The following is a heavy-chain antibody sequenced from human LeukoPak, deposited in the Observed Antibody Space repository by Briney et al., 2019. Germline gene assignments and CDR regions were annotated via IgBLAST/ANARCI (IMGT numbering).Heavy chain of an antibody. CDR2: IYYSGSN. D-gene: IGHD1-26*01. J-gene: IGHJ3*02. Sequence: SETLSLTCTVSGVSISSYHWRWIRPPPGKGLEWLGYIYYSGSNNYNPSLKSGVTISVDTSKTQFSVKRSSGTAASSAVYYCGRDWYSGSYSHDAFDIWGQGTMVTVSS. CDR1: GVSISSYH. CDR3: GRDWYSGSYSHDAFDI. V-gene: IGHV4-59*12.